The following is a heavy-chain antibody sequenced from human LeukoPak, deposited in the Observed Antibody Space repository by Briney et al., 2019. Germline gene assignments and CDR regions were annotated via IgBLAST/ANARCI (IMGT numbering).Heavy chain of an antibody. CDR3: ARGLVKWEPQAFDI. CDR1: GFTFSSYW. J-gene: IGHJ3*02. Sequence: GGSLRLSCAASGFTFSSYWMSWVRQAPGKGLEWVANIKQDGSEKYYVDSVKGRFTISRDNAKDSLYLQMNSLRAEDTAVYYCARGLVKWEPQAFDIWGQGTMVTVSS. D-gene: IGHD1-26*01. CDR2: IKQDGSEK. V-gene: IGHV3-7*01.